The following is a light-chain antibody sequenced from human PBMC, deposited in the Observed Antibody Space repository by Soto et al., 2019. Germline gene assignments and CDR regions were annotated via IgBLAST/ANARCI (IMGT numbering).Light chain of an antibody. J-gene: IGKJ2*01. CDR3: HQSHKRPLT. V-gene: IGKV3-15*01. CDR1: QSISSE. CDR2: GAS. Sequence: EIVMTQSPATLSVSPGESATLSCRASQSISSELAWYQQKPGQPPRLLIYGASTSATGVPARFTGSGSGSDFTLTISSLQSEDFAVYYCHQSHKRPLTFGQGTRLEI.